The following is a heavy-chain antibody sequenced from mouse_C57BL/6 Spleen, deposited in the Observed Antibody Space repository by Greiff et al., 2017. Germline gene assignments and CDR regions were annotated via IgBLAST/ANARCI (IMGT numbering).Heavy chain of an antibody. D-gene: IGHD1-1*01. Sequence: VQLKESGGGLVQPGGSLSLSCAASGFTFTDYYMSWVRQPPGKALEWLGFIRNKANGYTTEYSASVKGRFTISRDNSQSILYLQMNALRAEDSATYYCARLQRYYYAMDYWGQGTSVTVSS. CDR1: GFTFTDYY. CDR2: IRNKANGYTT. J-gene: IGHJ4*01. V-gene: IGHV7-3*01. CDR3: ARLQRYYYAMDY.